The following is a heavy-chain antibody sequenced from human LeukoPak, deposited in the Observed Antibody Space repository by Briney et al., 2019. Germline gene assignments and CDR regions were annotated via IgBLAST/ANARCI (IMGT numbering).Heavy chain of an antibody. V-gene: IGHV3-30*03. CDR1: GFTFSSYA. CDR2: ISYDGSNK. Sequence: GGSLRLSCAASGFTFSSYAMHWVRQAPGKGLEWVAVISYDGSNKYYADSVKGRFTISRDNAKNSLYLQMNSLRAEDTAVYYCARTPYYDFWSGTRYYYYYMDVWGKGTTVTVSS. CDR3: ARTPYYDFWSGTRYYYYYMDV. D-gene: IGHD3-3*01. J-gene: IGHJ6*03.